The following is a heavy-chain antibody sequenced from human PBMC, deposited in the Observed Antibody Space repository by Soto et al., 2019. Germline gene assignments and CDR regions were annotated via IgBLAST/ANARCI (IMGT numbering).Heavy chain of an antibody. J-gene: IGHJ4*02. Sequence: PGESLKISCRGSGYSFTTYGIGWVRQMPGKGLEWMGIIYPDDSDTRYSPSFQGQVTFSVDKSISTVYLQWSSLKASDTAMYYCARHPTRIEGFAIDYWGQGTLVTVSS. CDR2: IYPDDSDT. V-gene: IGHV5-51*01. CDR3: ARHPTRIEGFAIDY. CDR1: GYSFTTYG. D-gene: IGHD3-10*01.